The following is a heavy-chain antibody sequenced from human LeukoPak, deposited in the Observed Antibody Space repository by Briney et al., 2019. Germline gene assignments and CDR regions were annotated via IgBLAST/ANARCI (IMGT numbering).Heavy chain of an antibody. Sequence: SETLSLTCAVYGGSFSGYYWSWIRRPPGKGLEWIGEINHSGSTNYNPSLKSRVTISVDTSKNQFSLKLSSVTAADTAVYYCARGNYDFWSGPGYYYYYGMDVWGQGTTVTVSS. D-gene: IGHD3-3*01. CDR2: INHSGST. CDR3: ARGNYDFWSGPGYYYYYGMDV. J-gene: IGHJ6*02. V-gene: IGHV4-34*01. CDR1: GGSFSGYY.